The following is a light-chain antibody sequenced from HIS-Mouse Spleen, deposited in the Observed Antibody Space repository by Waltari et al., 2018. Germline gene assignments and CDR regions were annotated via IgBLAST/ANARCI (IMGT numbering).Light chain of an antibody. J-gene: IGLJ2*01. CDR2: HDS. CDR3: QAWDSSTVV. V-gene: IGLV3-1*01. CDR1: QLGDKY. Sequence: SYELTQPPSVSVSPGQTASITCSGAQLGDKYACWYQQKPGQSPVLVIYHDSKRPSGFPERFSGSNSGNTATLTISGTQAMDEADYYCQAWDSSTVVFGGGTKLTVL.